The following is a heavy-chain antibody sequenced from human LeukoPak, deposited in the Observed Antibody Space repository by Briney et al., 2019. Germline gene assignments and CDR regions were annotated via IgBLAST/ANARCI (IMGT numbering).Heavy chain of an antibody. D-gene: IGHD3-10*01. V-gene: IGHV3-30*03. CDR1: GFTFSSYG. CDR2: ISYDGSNK. Sequence: PGGSLRLSCAASGFTFSSYGMHWVRQAPGKGLEWVAVISYDGSNKYYADSVKGRFTISRDNSKNTLYLQMNSLRAEDTAVYYCARDFVTMVRGVLGYWGQGTLVTVSS. CDR3: ARDFVTMVRGVLGY. J-gene: IGHJ4*02.